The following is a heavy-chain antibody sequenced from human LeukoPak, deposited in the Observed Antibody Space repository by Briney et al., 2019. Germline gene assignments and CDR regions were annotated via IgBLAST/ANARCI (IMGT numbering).Heavy chain of an antibody. CDR1: GGSFSGYY. J-gene: IGHJ4*02. CDR3: ARGLRTDY. CDR2: INHSGST. V-gene: IGHV4-34*01. Sequence: SETLSLTCAVYGGSFSGYYWSWIRQPPGKGLEWIGEINHSGSTNYNPSLKSRVTISVDTPKNQFSLKLSSVTAADTAVYYCARGLRTDYWGQGTLVTVSS.